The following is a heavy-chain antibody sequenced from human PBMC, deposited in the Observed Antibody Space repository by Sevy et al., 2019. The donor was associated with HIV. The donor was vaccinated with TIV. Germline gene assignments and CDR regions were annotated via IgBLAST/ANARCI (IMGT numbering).Heavy chain of an antibody. J-gene: IGHJ4*02. Sequence: LSLTCAASGFTFSTYWVHWVRQAPGKGLEWVANIKQDESEKYYVASVKGRFTISRDNAKNSLYLQMNSLRPGDTAVYYCARGNSGSFDYWGQGTLVTVSS. CDR3: ARGNSGSFDY. CDR1: GFTFSTYW. V-gene: IGHV3-7*04. CDR2: IKQDESEK. D-gene: IGHD3-22*01.